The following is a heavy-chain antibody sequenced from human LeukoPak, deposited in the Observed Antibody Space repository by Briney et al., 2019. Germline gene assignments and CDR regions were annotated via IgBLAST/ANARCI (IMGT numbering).Heavy chain of an antibody. V-gene: IGHV1-2*02. D-gene: IGHD6-19*01. CDR3: ARASSGWPIDY. J-gene: IGHJ4*02. CDR1: GYTFTVYY. Sequence: ASVKVSCKASGYTFTVYYMHWVRQAPGQGLEWMGWINPNSGGTNYAQKFQGRVTMTRDTSISAAYMELSRLRSDDTAVYYCARASSGWPIDYWGQGTLVTVSS. CDR2: INPNSGGT.